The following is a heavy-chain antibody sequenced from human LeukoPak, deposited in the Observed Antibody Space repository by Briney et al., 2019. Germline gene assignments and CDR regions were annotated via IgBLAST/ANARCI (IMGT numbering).Heavy chain of an antibody. D-gene: IGHD5-18*01. CDR3: ARAPDTAMVPYWYFDL. CDR2: IYHSGGT. J-gene: IGHJ2*01. V-gene: IGHV4-30-2*01. Sequence: SQTLSLTCAVSGGSISSGGYSWSWIRQPPGKGLEWIGYIYHSGGTYYNPSLKSRVTISVDRSKNQFSLKLSSVTAADTAVYYCARAPDTAMVPYWYFDLWGRGTLVTVSS. CDR1: GGSISSGGYS.